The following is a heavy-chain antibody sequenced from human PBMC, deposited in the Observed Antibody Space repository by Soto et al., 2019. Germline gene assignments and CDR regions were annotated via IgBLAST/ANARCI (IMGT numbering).Heavy chain of an antibody. J-gene: IGHJ6*02. CDR3: ARVESRPTTYCYYGMDV. Sequence: EVQLVESGGGLVQPGGSLRLSCAASGFTFSSYEMNWVRQAPGKGLEWVSYISSSGSTIYYADSVKGRFTISRDNAKNSLYLQMNSLRAEDTAVYYCARVESRPTTYCYYGMDVWGQGTTVTVSS. CDR1: GFTFSSYE. V-gene: IGHV3-48*03. CDR2: ISSSGSTI. D-gene: IGHD6-6*01.